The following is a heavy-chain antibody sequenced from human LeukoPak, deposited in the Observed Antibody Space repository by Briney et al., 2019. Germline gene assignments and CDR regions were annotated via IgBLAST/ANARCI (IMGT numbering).Heavy chain of an antibody. D-gene: IGHD2-21*01. Sequence: SVKVSCKASGYTFTSYGISWVRAAPGQGGEWMGWISAYNGNTNYAQKLQGRITMTTDTSTSTDYMERRSLRSDDTAVYYCARDYSPPSVIHAFDIWGQGTMVTVSS. J-gene: IGHJ3*02. CDR3: ARDYSPPSVIHAFDI. V-gene: IGHV1-18*01. CDR1: GYTFTSYG. CDR2: ISAYNGNT.